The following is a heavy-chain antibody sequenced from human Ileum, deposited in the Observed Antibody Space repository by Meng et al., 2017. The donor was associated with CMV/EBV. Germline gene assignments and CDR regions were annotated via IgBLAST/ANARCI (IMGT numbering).Heavy chain of an antibody. CDR1: GYTFTTTF. CDR3: ARDQSQNDNTWWLDT. V-gene: IGHV1-46*01. CDR2: INPFGSFT. J-gene: IGHJ5*02. D-gene: IGHD1-1*01. Sequence: SGYTFTTTFMHWVRQAPGQGLEWMGLINPFGSFTLYAQKFQGRVTMTRDTSTTTDYMELSSLRSDDTAVYCCARDQSQNDNTWWLDTWGQGTLVTVSS.